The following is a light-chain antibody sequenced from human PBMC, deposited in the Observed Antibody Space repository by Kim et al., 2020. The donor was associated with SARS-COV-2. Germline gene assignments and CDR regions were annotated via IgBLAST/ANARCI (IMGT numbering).Light chain of an antibody. CDR3: QQRSSWLFT. Sequence: LSPGESATLSCRASQSISIYLAWYQQKPGQAPRRLIADASNRATGIPARCSGSGSGTDFTLTISSLEPEDFAVYYCQQRSSWLFTFGPGTKVDIK. CDR2: DAS. CDR1: QSISIY. J-gene: IGKJ3*01. V-gene: IGKV3-11*01.